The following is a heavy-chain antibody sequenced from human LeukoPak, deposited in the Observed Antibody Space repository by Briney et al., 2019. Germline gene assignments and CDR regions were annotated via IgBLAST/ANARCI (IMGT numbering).Heavy chain of an antibody. Sequence: GGSLRLSCVASGFTFSRDVLHWVRQAPGKGLEWVATISYDGNNKFHADSVKGRFTISRDNSRNTVYLQMDSLRPEDTAVYHCAKGGIPTGPYYYFYYMDVWGNGTTVTVSS. CDR1: GFTFSRDV. J-gene: IGHJ6*03. D-gene: IGHD3/OR15-3a*01. CDR2: ISYDGNNK. V-gene: IGHV3-30*01. CDR3: AKGGIPTGPYYYFYYMDV.